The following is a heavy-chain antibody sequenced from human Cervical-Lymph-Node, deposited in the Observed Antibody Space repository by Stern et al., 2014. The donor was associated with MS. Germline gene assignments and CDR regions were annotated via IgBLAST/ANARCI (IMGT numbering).Heavy chain of an antibody. J-gene: IGHJ4*02. CDR3: ARSPPYYEFWNDYYYFDY. CDR1: GFSLSTSGMR. CDR2: IDWDDDK. D-gene: IGHD3-3*01. V-gene: IGHV2-70*04. Sequence: ESGPALVKPTQTLTLTCTFSGFSLSTSGMRVSWIRQPPGKALEWLARIDWDDDKFYSTSLNTRLTISKDTSKNQVVLTMTNMDPVDTATYYCARSPPYYEFWNDYYYFDYWGQGTLVAVSS.